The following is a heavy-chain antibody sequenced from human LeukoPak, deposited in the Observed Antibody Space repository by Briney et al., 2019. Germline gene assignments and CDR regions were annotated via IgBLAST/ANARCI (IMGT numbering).Heavy chain of an antibody. J-gene: IGHJ4*02. V-gene: IGHV3-21*01. CDR2: TSSSGSYI. D-gene: IGHD3-10*01. Sequence: GGSLRLSCVASRLIFSNYVMSWVRQAPGKGLEWVSSTSSSGSYIYYADSVKGRFIISRDNAKNSLYLQMNSLRAEDSAIYYCARTDGSGSYSDYWGQGTLVTVSS. CDR3: ARTDGSGSYSDY. CDR1: RLIFSNYV.